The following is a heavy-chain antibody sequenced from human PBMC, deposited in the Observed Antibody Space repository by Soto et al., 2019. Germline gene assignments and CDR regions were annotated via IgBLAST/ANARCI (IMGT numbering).Heavy chain of an antibody. CDR1: GGSISSGGYS. Sequence: PSETLSLTCAVSGGSISSGGYSWSWIRQPPGKGLEWIGYIYHSGSTYYNPSLKSRVTISVDRSKNQFSLKLSSVTAADTAVYYCAGGPGVARNYWGQGTLVTAPQ. CDR2: IYHSGST. J-gene: IGHJ4*02. D-gene: IGHD5-12*01. V-gene: IGHV4-30-2*01. CDR3: AGGPGVARNY.